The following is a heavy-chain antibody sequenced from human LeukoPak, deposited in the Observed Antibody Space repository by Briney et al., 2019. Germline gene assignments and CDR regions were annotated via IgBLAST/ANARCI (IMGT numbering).Heavy chain of an antibody. CDR2: IYPGDSRT. CDR3: ARHLSSISSCPNY. Sequence: GESLKVSCTGSGYSFSSYWIAWVRQMPGRGLEWMGAIYPGDSRTTYSQSFQGQVTVSVDKSIKTAYLQWNRLTASDTAIYYCARHLSSISSCPNYWGQGTLVTVSS. J-gene: IGHJ4*02. D-gene: IGHD2-2*01. V-gene: IGHV5-51*01. CDR1: GYSFSSYW.